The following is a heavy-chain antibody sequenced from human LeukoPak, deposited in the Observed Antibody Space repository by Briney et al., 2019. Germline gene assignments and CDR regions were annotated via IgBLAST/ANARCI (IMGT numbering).Heavy chain of an antibody. CDR3: ARLPYCSTTSCYYWFDP. CDR1: GGSIRSYY. Sequence: KTSETLSLTCTVSGGSIRSYYWSWIRQPPGKGLEWIGYIYYSGSTKYNPSLKSRVTISVDTSKNQFSLKLSSVTAADTAVYHCARLPYCSTTSCYYWFDPWGQGTLVTVSS. J-gene: IGHJ5*02. V-gene: IGHV4-59*08. D-gene: IGHD2-2*01. CDR2: IYYSGST.